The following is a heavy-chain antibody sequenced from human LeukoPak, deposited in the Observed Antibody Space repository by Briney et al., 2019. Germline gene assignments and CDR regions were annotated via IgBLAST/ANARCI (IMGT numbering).Heavy chain of an antibody. CDR2: IYSGGST. CDR1: GFTVSSNH. Sequence: AGGSLRLSXAASGFTVSSNHMSWVCQTPGKGLEWVSVIYSGGSTYYADSVKGRFTISRDNSKNTLYLQMNSLRAEDTAVYYCARDNDYSGWFDPWGQGTLVTVSS. D-gene: IGHD4-11*01. J-gene: IGHJ5*02. V-gene: IGHV3-66*02. CDR3: ARDNDYSGWFDP.